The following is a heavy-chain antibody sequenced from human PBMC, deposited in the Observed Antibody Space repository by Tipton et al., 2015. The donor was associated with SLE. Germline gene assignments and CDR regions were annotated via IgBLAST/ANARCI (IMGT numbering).Heavy chain of an antibody. D-gene: IGHD6-6*01. Sequence: TLSLTCTVSGGPISSSSYYWGWIRQPPGKGLEWIGSIYYSGSTYYNPSLKSRVTISVDTSKNQFSLKLSSVTAADTAVYYCARPPGARHFDYWGQGTLVTVSS. J-gene: IGHJ4*02. V-gene: IGHV4-39*07. CDR3: ARPPGARHFDY. CDR1: GGPISSSSYY. CDR2: IYYSGST.